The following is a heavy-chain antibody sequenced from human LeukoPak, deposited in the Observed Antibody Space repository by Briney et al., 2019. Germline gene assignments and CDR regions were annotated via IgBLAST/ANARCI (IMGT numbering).Heavy chain of an antibody. D-gene: IGHD1-26*01. J-gene: IGHJ4*02. V-gene: IGHV4-39*01. CDR3: ARQGSGNYLSPVNY. CDR1: GGSISSNNYY. Sequence: SETLSLTCTVSGGSISSNNYYWGWIRQPPGKGLEWIGTIYYSGSTYYNPSLKSRVTISVDTSKNQFSLKLGSVTAADTAVYYCARQGSGNYLSPVNYWGQGTLVTVSS. CDR2: IYYSGST.